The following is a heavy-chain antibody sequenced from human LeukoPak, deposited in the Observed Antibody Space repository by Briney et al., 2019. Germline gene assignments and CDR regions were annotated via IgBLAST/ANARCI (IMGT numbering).Heavy chain of an antibody. V-gene: IGHV3-23*01. Sequence: PPGGSLRLSCAASGFTFSSYAMSWVRQAPGKGLEWVSGISGSGDNTYYADSVKGRFTISRDNSKNTLYVQVNSLGTEDTAAYYCAKGSYYDSSGSFYFDYWAREPWSPSPQ. CDR3: AKGSYYDSSGSFYFDY. CDR2: ISGSGDNT. J-gene: IGHJ4*02. D-gene: IGHD3-22*01. CDR1: GFTFSSYA.